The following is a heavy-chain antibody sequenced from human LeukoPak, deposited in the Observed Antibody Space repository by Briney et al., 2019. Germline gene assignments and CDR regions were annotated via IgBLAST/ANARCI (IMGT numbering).Heavy chain of an antibody. Sequence: PGGSLRLSCAASGFTFSNYGMSWVRQAPGKGLEWVSGISGSGDSTFYADSVKGRFTISRDNSKNTRYLQMNSLRAEDTAVYYCAKTYYSSRAHYYYYYYMDVWGKGTRVTISS. J-gene: IGHJ6*03. D-gene: IGHD3-10*01. CDR1: GFTFSNYG. V-gene: IGHV3-23*01. CDR2: ISGSGDST. CDR3: AKTYYSSRAHYYYYYYMDV.